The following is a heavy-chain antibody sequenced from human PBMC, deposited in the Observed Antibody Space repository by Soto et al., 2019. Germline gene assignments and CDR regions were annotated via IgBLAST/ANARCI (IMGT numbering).Heavy chain of an antibody. CDR3: AKDQSGSRSGWYVYYYYGMDV. D-gene: IGHD6-19*01. CDR1: GFTFSSYG. Sequence: QVQLVESGGGVVQPGRSLRLSCAASGFTFSSYGMHWVRQAPGKGLEWVAVISYDGSNKYYADSVKGRFTISRDNSKNTLYLQMNSLRAEDTAVYYCAKDQSGSRSGWYVYYYYGMDVWGQGTTVTVSS. J-gene: IGHJ6*02. V-gene: IGHV3-30*18. CDR2: ISYDGSNK.